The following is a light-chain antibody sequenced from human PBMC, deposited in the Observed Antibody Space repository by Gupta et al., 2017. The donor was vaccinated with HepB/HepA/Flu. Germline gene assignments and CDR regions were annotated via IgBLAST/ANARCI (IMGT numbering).Light chain of an antibody. Sequence: DIQLTQSPSFLSASVGDRVTIPCRASQGISSYLAWYQQKPGKAPKLLIYAASTLQSGVPSRFSGSGSGTEFTLTISSLQPEDFTTYYCQQLNSYPPTCGHGTKVDIK. V-gene: IGKV1-9*01. CDR3: QQLNSYPPT. CDR2: AAS. CDR1: QGISSY. J-gene: IGKJ3*01.